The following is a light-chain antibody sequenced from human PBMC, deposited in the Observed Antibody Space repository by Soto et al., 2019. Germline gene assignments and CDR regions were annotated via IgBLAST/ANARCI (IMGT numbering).Light chain of an antibody. CDR2: QDN. J-gene: IGLJ2*01. Sequence: SYELTQPPSVSVSPGQTASITCSGDKLGDKYACWYQQKPGQSPVLVIYQDNKRPSGIPERFSGSNSGNTATLTISGTQPMDEADYYCQAWVNNGEVFGGGTKVTVL. CDR3: QAWVNNGEV. CDR1: KLGDKY. V-gene: IGLV3-1*01.